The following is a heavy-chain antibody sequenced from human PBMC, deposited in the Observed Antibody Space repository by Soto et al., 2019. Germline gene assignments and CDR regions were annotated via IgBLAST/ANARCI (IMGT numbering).Heavy chain of an antibody. CDR2: SYWNDDK. CDR3: AHSRDPSPNPYYDCWSGYTPFDY. D-gene: IGHD3-3*01. J-gene: IGHJ4*02. Sequence: GWGPTVANPTQTRTLPWKFSGLSLSPSGGGGGGIRQPPGRALEWLALSYWNDDKRYNPSLKSRLTITKDTYKNQVVLTITNMDPVDTATYYCAHSRDPSPNPYYDCWSGYTPFDYWGQGTLVTVSS. V-gene: IGHV2-5*01. CDR1: GLSLSPSGGG.